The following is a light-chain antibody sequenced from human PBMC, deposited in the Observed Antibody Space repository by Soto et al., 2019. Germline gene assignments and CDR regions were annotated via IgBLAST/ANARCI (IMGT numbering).Light chain of an antibody. CDR3: SSYSSTSTLYV. CDR2: EVT. Sequence: QSALTQPASVSGSPGQSITISCTGTSSDVGGYNYVSWYQQHPGKVPKLMIYEVTNRPSGLSNRFSGSKSGNTASLTISGLQAEDEAEYFCSSYSSTSTLYVFGTGTKVTVL. V-gene: IGLV2-14*01. CDR1: SSDVGGYNY. J-gene: IGLJ1*01.